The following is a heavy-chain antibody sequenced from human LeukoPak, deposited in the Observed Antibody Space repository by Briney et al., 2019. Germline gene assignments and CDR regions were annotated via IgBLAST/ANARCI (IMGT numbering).Heavy chain of an antibody. Sequence: PGGSLRLSCAASGFTFSSYGMHWVRQAPGKGLEWVAVISYDGSNKYYADSVKGRFTISRDNSKNTLYLQMNSLRAEDTAVYYCAGSNVDDYDSSGYYYYYWGLGTQVTVSS. D-gene: IGHD3-22*01. J-gene: IGHJ4*02. CDR3: AGSNVDDYDSSGYYYYY. CDR1: GFTFSSYG. CDR2: ISYDGSNK. V-gene: IGHV3-30*03.